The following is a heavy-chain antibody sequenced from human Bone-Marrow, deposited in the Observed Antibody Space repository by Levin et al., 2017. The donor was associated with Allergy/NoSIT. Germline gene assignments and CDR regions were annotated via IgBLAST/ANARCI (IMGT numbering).Heavy chain of an antibody. J-gene: IGHJ4*02. CDR1: GFTFDDFA. D-gene: IGHD7-27*01. CDR2: INWNRGII. V-gene: IGHV3-9*01. CDR3: AKGLNWGSPNTFDD. Sequence: SLKISCAASGFTFDDFAMHWVRQVPGKGLEWVSGINWNRGIIVYADSVKDRFTISRDNARNSLFLQMNSLGPEDTALYYCAKGLNWGSPNTFDDWGQGTLVTVSS.